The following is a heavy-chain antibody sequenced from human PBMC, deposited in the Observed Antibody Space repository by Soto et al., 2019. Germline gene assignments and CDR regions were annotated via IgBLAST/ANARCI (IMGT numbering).Heavy chain of an antibody. CDR3: ARRWNYEFSYQFDI. V-gene: IGHV3-53*04. D-gene: IGHD1-7*01. CDR2: LYSGGRT. Sequence: EVQLVESGGGLVQPGGSLRLSCAASGFTVSSNYMSCVRQAPGKGLEWVSVLYSGGRTYYADYVKGRFTISRHNSNNTLYLQRNSMRDEDTAVYYCARRWNYEFSYQFDIWGQGTMVTVSS. J-gene: IGHJ3*02. CDR1: GFTVSSNY.